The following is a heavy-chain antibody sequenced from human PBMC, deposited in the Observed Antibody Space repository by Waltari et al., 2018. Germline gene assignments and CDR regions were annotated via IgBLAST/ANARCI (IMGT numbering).Heavy chain of an antibody. V-gene: IGHV1-69*01. J-gene: IGHJ4*02. CDR3: AGGTPLRFFVH. CDR2: IIPTVQKV. CDR1: GGSFPTFG. Sequence: QVQLVQSGAEVKTPGSSVKVSCKAAGGSFPTFGLLWGRQAHGQGLEWMGGIIPTVQKVAYAQEFQGRVSITADDYTGTAYMELTSLRFEDTAVYYCAGGTPLRFFVHWGQGTRVTVSP.